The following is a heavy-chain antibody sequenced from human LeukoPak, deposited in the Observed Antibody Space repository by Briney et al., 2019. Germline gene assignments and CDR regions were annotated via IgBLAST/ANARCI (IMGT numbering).Heavy chain of an antibody. D-gene: IGHD2-2*01. CDR1: GYSFTSYW. Sequence: GESLKISCKGSGYSFTSYWIGWVRQMPGKGLEWMGIIYPGDSDTRYSPSFQGQVTISADKSIITAYLQWSSLKASDTAMYYCARQMGYCSSTSCYGSFDYWGQGTLVTVSS. CDR2: IYPGDSDT. V-gene: IGHV5-51*01. J-gene: IGHJ4*02. CDR3: ARQMGYCSSTSCYGSFDY.